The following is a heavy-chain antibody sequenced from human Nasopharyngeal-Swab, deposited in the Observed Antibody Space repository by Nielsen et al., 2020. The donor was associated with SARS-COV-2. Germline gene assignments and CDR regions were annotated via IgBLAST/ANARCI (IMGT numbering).Heavy chain of an antibody. CDR2: ISYDGSNK. D-gene: IGHD6-19*01. J-gene: IGHJ4*02. Sequence: GGSLRLSCAASGFTFSSYGMHWVRQAPGKGLEWVAVISYDGSNKYYADSVKGRFTISRDNSKNTLYLQMNSLRAEDTAVYYCARETVAGTRPDYWGQGTLGTVSS. CDR3: ARETVAGTRPDY. CDR1: GFTFSSYG. V-gene: IGHV3-30*03.